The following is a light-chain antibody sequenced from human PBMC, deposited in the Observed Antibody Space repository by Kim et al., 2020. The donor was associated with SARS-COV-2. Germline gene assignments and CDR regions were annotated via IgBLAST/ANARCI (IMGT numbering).Light chain of an antibody. CDR2: GKN. V-gene: IGLV3-19*01. CDR3: NSRDNSGNHRV. CDR1: SLRSYY. Sequence: ALGQKVRITCQGDSLRSYYASWYQKKPGPAPVLVIYGKNNRASGIPDRFSGSSSGNTASVTITGAQAEDEADYYCNSRDNSGNHRVFGGGTQLTVL. J-gene: IGLJ3*02.